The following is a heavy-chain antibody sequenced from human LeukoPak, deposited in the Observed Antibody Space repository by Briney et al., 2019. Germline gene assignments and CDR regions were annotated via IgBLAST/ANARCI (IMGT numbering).Heavy chain of an antibody. J-gene: IGHJ4*02. D-gene: IGHD2-15*01. Sequence: PSETLSLTCAVYGGSFSGYYWSWIRQPPGKGLEWIGEINHSGSTNYNPSLKSRVTISVDTSKNQFSLKLSSVTAADTAVYSCARGLYCSGGSCYSFFDYWGQGTLVTVSS. V-gene: IGHV4-34*01. CDR3: ARGLYCSGGSCYSFFDY. CDR1: GGSFSGYY. CDR2: INHSGST.